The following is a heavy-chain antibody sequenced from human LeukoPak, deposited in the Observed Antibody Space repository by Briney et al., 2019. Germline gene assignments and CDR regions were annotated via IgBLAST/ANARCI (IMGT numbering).Heavy chain of an antibody. J-gene: IGHJ4*02. Sequence: GGSLRLSCAASGFIVSTNYMSWVRQAPGKGLEWVSVIFSGGSTYYADSVKGRFTISRDKSNNTLYLQMNGLRAEDTAVYYCAKEIGFCSSSSCSDLDYWGQGTLVTVSS. D-gene: IGHD2-15*01. V-gene: IGHV3-53*05. CDR1: GFIVSTNY. CDR3: AKEIGFCSSSSCSDLDY. CDR2: IFSGGST.